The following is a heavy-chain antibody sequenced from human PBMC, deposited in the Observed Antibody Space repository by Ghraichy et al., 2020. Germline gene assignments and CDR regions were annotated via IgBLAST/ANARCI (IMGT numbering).Heavy chain of an antibody. D-gene: IGHD1-26*01. Sequence: GGSLRLSCAASGFTFSNYYMSWVRQAPGKGLEWVANINQDGSEKYYVDSVKGRFTISRDNAKNSLYLQMNGLRAEDTAVYYCASRPGGGMYVWGQGTTVTVSS. CDR2: INQDGSEK. CDR3: ASRPGGGMYV. J-gene: IGHJ6*02. CDR1: GFTFSNYY. V-gene: IGHV3-7*01.